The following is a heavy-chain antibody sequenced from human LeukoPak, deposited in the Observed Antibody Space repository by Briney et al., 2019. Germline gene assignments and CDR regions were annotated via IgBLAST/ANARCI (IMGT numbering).Heavy chain of an antibody. CDR1: GFTFSDHY. V-gene: IGHV3-72*01. Sequence: GGSLRLSCAASGFTFSDHYMDCVRQAPGKGLEWVGRARNKANGYTTEYAASARGRFTISRDDSKNSLYLQMNSLKTEDTAVYYCARDLAAAGDFDYWGQGTLVTVSS. CDR2: ARNKANGYTT. J-gene: IGHJ4*02. CDR3: ARDLAAAGDFDY. D-gene: IGHD6-13*01.